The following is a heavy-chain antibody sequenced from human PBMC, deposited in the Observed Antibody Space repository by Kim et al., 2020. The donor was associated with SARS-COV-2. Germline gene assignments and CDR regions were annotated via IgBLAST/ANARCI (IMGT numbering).Heavy chain of an antibody. D-gene: IGHD3-10*01. Sequence: SETLSLTCAVYGGSFSGYYWSWIRQPPGKGLEWIGEINHSGSTDYNPPLKSRVTISVHTSKNQFSLKLSSVTAADTAVYYCALGASGNAHYYYGMDVWGQGTTVTVSS. CDR3: ALGASGNAHYYYGMDV. V-gene: IGHV4-34*01. CDR1: GGSFSGYY. CDR2: INHSGST. J-gene: IGHJ6*02.